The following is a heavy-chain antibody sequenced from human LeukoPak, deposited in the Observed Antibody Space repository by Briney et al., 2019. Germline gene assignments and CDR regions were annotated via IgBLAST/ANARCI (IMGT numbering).Heavy chain of an antibody. CDR2: ISYDGSNK. J-gene: IGHJ4*02. CDR1: GFTFSSFS. D-gene: IGHD4-17*01. CDR3: AKDMNTVTTTFDY. Sequence: PGGSLRLSCAATGFTFSSFSMHWVRQAPGKGLEWVAVISYDGSNKYYADSVKGRSTISRDNSESTLYLQMNSLRAEDTAVYYCAKDMNTVTTTFDYWGQGTLVTVSS. V-gene: IGHV3-30*18.